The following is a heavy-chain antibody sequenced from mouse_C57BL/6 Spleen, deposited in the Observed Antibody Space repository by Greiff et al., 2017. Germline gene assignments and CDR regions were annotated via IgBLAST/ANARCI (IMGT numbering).Heavy chain of an antibody. Sequence: VQLKQSGAELVRPGASVKLSCTASGFNIKDYYMHWVKQRPEQGLEWIGRIDPEDGDTEYAPKFQGKATMTADTSSNTAYLQLSSLTSEDTAVYYCTTGLTGSYYFDDGGQGTTLTVSS. V-gene: IGHV14-1*01. CDR1: GFNIKDYY. CDR3: TTGLTGSYYFDD. D-gene: IGHD4-1*01. J-gene: IGHJ2*01. CDR2: IDPEDGDT.